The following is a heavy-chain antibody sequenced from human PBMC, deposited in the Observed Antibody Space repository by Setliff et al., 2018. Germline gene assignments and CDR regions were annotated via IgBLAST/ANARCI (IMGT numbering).Heavy chain of an antibody. Sequence: GGSLRLSCAASGFTFSNNAMNWVRQAPGGGLEWVSTITSDGGTTWYADSVKGRFTIYRDNSNGIAYLQMNSLKTEDSALYYCTRFSGYHYHSSGYLDAFDVWGQGTMVTVSS. V-gene: IGHV3-23*01. J-gene: IGHJ3*01. CDR3: TRFSGYHYHSSGYLDAFDV. D-gene: IGHD3-22*01. CDR2: ITSDGGTT. CDR1: GFTFSNNA.